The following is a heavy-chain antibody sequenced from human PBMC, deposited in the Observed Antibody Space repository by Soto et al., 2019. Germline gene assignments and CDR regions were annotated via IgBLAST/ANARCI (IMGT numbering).Heavy chain of an antibody. CDR1: CGSISSYY. D-gene: IGHD3-3*01. CDR3: ARQITIWNPFDY. Sequence: SETLSLTCTVSCGSISSYYWSWIRQPPGKGLEWIGYIYYSGSTNYNPSLKSRVTISVDTSKNQFSLKLSSVTAADTAVYYCARQITIWNPFDYWGRGTLVTVSS. J-gene: IGHJ4*02. CDR2: IYYSGST. V-gene: IGHV4-59*01.